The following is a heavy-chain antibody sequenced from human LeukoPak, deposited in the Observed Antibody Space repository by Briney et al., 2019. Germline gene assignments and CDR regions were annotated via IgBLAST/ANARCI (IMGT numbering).Heavy chain of an antibody. CDR3: ARAHYDFWSAYLDY. D-gene: IGHD3-3*01. Sequence: SETLSLTCTVSGGSISSYSWSWIRQPAGKGLEWIGRIYTSGSTNYNPFLKSRVTMSVDTSKNQFSLKLSSVTAADTAVYYCARAHYDFWSAYLDYWGQGTLVTVSS. CDR1: GGSISSYS. J-gene: IGHJ4*02. V-gene: IGHV4-4*07. CDR2: IYTSGST.